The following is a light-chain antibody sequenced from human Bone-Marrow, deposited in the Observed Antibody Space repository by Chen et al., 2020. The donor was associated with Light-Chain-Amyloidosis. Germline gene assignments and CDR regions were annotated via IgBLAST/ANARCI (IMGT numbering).Light chain of an antibody. CDR1: NIGSTS. J-gene: IGLJ3*02. Sequence: SYVLTQPSSVSVAPGQTATIACGGNNIGSTSVHWYQQTPGQAPLLVVYDDSDRPSGIPERLSGTDAGNADTLSISRVGGGGEADYYCQVWDRSSERRVFGGGTELTVL. CDR3: QVWDRSSERRV. CDR2: DDS. V-gene: IGLV3-21*02.